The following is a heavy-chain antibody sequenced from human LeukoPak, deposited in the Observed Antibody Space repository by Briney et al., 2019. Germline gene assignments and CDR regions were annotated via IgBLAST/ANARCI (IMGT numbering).Heavy chain of an antibody. D-gene: IGHD5-18*01. CDR2: IYPGDSET. CDR3: ARRKSGYTDDYYYYLDV. V-gene: IGHV5-51*01. J-gene: IGHJ6*03. CDR1: GYKFTDYW. Sequence: GESLKISCKASGYKFTDYWIAWVRQMPGKGLEWMGIIYPGDSETKYSPSFEGLVTISADKSINIASLQWSSLKASDTAIYYCARRKSGYTDDYYYYLDVWGEGTTITVSS.